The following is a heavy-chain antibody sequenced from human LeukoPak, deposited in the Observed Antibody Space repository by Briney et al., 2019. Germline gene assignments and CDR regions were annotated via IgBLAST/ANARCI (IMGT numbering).Heavy chain of an antibody. J-gene: IGHJ6*03. CDR1: GYTFTTYG. Sequence: ASVKVSCKASGYTFTTYGISWVRQAPGQGLEWMGWISPYNGNTIYAQNLQGRVTMTTDTSTSTAYMELRSLRSEDTAVYYCARDRIAVAGRKYYYYMDVWGKGTTVTVSS. CDR2: ISPYNGNT. D-gene: IGHD6-19*01. CDR3: ARDRIAVAGRKYYYYMDV. V-gene: IGHV1-18*01.